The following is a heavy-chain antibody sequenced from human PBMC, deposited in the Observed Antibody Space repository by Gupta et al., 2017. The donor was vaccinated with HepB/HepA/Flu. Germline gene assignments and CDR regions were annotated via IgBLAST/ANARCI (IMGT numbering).Heavy chain of an antibody. Sequence: EVQLVESGGGLVQPGRSRRLYCAASGFTFDDYAMHWVRQAPGKGLEWVSGISWNSVSIGYADSVKGRFTISRDNAKNSLYLQMNSLRAEDTALYYCAKDPSGSGWSKFFDYWGQGTLVTVSS. D-gene: IGHD6-19*01. CDR3: AKDPSGSGWSKFFDY. J-gene: IGHJ4*02. CDR1: GFTFDDYA. CDR2: ISWNSVSI. V-gene: IGHV3-9*01.